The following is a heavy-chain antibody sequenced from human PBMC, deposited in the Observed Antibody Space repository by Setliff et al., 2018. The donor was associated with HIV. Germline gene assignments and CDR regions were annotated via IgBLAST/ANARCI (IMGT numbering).Heavy chain of an antibody. D-gene: IGHD3-22*01. J-gene: IGHJ4*02. V-gene: IGHV3-74*03. CDR2: INGDGSSS. CDR3: AKDLVYYVSSGDLDY. Sequence: PGGSLRLSCAASGFTFSSYWMHWVRQAPGKGLVWVSRINGDGSSSTYADSVKGRFTISRDNAKKTLYLQMNSLRAEDTAVYYCAKDLVYYVSSGDLDYWGQGTLVTVSS. CDR1: GFTFSSYW.